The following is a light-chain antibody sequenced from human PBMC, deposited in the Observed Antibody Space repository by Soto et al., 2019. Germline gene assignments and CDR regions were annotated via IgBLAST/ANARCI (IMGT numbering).Light chain of an antibody. CDR2: DAS. Sequence: DIKMTQSPATLSATVGDRVTITCRASQSISSWLAWYQQIPGKAPKLLIYDASSLESGVPSRFSGSGSGTEFTLTISSLQPEDFATYYCQQYNSYSTVGQGTKVDI. J-gene: IGKJ1*01. V-gene: IGKV1-5*01. CDR1: QSISSW. CDR3: QQYNSYST.